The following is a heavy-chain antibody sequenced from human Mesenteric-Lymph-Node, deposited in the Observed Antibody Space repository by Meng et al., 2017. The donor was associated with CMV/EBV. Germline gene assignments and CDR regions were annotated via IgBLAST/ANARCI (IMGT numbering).Heavy chain of an antibody. J-gene: IGHJ4*02. CDR3: ARGVLGVVVPAAVDY. Sequence: GGSLRLSCAASGFTVDSHHMSWVRQAPGKGLEWVSYISSSNNYIYYADSVKGRFTISRDSAKNSLYLQMNSLRAEDTALYYCARGVLGVVVPAAVDYWGQGTLVTVSS. D-gene: IGHD2-2*01. CDR1: GFTVDSHH. V-gene: IGHV3-21*05. CDR2: ISSSNNYI.